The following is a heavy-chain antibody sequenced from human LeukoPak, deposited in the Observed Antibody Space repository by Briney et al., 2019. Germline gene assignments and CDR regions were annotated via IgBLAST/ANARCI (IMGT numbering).Heavy chain of an antibody. V-gene: IGHV4-39*01. Sequence: SETLSLTCTVSGGSISSSSIYWGWIRQPPGKGLEWIGSIYYSGSTYYNPSLKSRVTISVDTSKNQFSLRLSSVTAADTAVYYCARYGSTLTTFVYWGQGTLVTVSS. J-gene: IGHJ4*02. CDR1: GGSISSSSIY. CDR3: ARYGSTLTTFVY. D-gene: IGHD4-11*01. CDR2: IYYSGST.